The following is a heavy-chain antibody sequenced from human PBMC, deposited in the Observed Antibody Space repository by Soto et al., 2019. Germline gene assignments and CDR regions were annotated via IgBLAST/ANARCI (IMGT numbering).Heavy chain of an antibody. CDR3: AGEGGWEEVFDF. Sequence: ASVKVSCKASGYTFASNGISWVRQAPGQRLEWMGWISAYNGNTNYAQKLQGRVTMTTDTSTSTAYMELRSLRSDDTAVYYYAGEGGWEEVFDFWGQGTLVTVSS. V-gene: IGHV1-18*01. CDR2: ISAYNGNT. D-gene: IGHD1-26*01. CDR1: GYTFASNG. J-gene: IGHJ4*02.